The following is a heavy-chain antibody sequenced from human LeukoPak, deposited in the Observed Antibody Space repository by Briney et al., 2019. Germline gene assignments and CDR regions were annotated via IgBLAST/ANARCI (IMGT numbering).Heavy chain of an antibody. CDR3: ARDLLYYYDSSGYPAR. Sequence: GGSLRLSCAASGFTFSSYWMTWVRQAPGKGLEWVGNIKQDGSERNYVDSVKGRFTISRDNAKNSLYLQMNSLRAEDTAVYYCARDLLYYYDSSGYPARWGQGTLVTVSS. V-gene: IGHV3-7*01. CDR2: IKQDGSER. D-gene: IGHD3-22*01. J-gene: IGHJ4*02. CDR1: GFTFSSYW.